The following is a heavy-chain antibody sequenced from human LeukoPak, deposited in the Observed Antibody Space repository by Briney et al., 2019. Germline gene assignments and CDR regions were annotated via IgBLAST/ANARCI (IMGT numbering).Heavy chain of an antibody. Sequence: SETLSLTCAVYGGSFSGYYWSWIRQPPGKGLEGIGEINHSGSTNYNPSLKSRVTISVDTSKNQFSLKLSSVTAADTAVYYCARSAERYSSPPPGHFQHWGQGTLVTVSS. D-gene: IGHD6-13*01. V-gene: IGHV4-34*01. CDR1: GGSFSGYY. CDR3: ARSAERYSSPPPGHFQH. J-gene: IGHJ1*01. CDR2: INHSGST.